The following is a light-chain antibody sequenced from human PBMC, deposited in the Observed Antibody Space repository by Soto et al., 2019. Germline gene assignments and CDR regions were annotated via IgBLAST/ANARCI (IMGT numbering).Light chain of an antibody. Sequence: QSALTQPASVSGSPGQSITISCTGTSSDVGGNKFVSWYQHHPGRAPKVIISDVSHRPSGVSNRFSGSKSGSTASLTISGLQAEDEADYFCSSYARTSNLAVFGGGTKLTVL. J-gene: IGLJ2*01. CDR3: SSYARTSNLAV. CDR1: SSDVGGNKF. CDR2: DVS. V-gene: IGLV2-14*01.